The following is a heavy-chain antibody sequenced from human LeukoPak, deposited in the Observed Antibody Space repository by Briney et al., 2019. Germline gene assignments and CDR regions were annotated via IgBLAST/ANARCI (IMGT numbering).Heavy chain of an antibody. J-gene: IGHJ4*02. CDR3: ARDTPFDWSANFDY. Sequence: ASVKVSCKASGYTFTSYGISWVRQAPGQGLEWMGWICAYNGNTNYAQKLQGRVTMTTDTSTSTAYMELRSLRSDDTAVYYCARDTPFDWSANFDYWGQGTLVTVSS. D-gene: IGHD3-9*01. V-gene: IGHV1-18*01. CDR1: GYTFTSYG. CDR2: ICAYNGNT.